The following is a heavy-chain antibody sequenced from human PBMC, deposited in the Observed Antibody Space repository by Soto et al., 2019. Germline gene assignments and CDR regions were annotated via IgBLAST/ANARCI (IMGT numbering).Heavy chain of an antibody. V-gene: IGHV3-21*06. CDR2: ITSSSTYI. D-gene: IGHD3-10*01. Sequence: GGSLRLSCTASGFTLSTYSMNWVRQAPGKGLEWVSSITSSSTYIYYSDSVQGRFTISRDNAKNTLYLQMDSLTVEDTAVYFCTGDIRNFDIWGQGTLVTVSS. CDR3: TGDIRNFDI. J-gene: IGHJ4*02. CDR1: GFTLSTYS.